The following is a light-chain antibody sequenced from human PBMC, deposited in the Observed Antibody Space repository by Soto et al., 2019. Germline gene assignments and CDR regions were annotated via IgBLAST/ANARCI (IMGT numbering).Light chain of an antibody. CDR2: LGS. CDR1: QSLLHYNGNNY. V-gene: IGKV2-28*01. Sequence: DIVMTQSPLSLPVTPGEPASISCRSSQSLLHYNGNNYLDWYLQKPGQSPQLLIYLGSSRASGVPDRFSGSGSGTDFTLKITRVEAEDVGVYYCMQALQTPYTFGQWTKLEIK. CDR3: MQALQTPYT. J-gene: IGKJ2*01.